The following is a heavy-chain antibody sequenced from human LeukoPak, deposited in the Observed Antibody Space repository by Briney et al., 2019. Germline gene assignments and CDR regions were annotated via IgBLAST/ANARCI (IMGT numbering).Heavy chain of an antibody. V-gene: IGHV3-23*01. CDR1: GFTFSSYA. Sequence: SGGSLRLSCTASGFTFSSYAMSWVRQAPGKGLEWVSAISGSGGSTYYADSVKGRFTISRDNAKNSLYLQMNSLRAEDTAVYYCARGGTQTDYWGQGTLVTVSS. CDR3: ARGGTQTDY. J-gene: IGHJ4*02. CDR2: ISGSGGST. D-gene: IGHD5-12*01.